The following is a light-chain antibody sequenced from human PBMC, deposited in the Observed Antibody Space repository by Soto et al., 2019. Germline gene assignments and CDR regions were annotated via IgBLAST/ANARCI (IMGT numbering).Light chain of an antibody. Sequence: QSVLTQPPSVSAAPGQKVTISCSGSSSNIGNNYVSWYQQLPGTAPKLLIYENNKRPSGIPDRFSGSKSGTSATLGITGLQTGDEADYYCGTWDDSLSAVFGGGTTLTVL. CDR2: ENN. CDR3: GTWDDSLSAV. CDR1: SSNIGNNY. J-gene: IGLJ2*01. V-gene: IGLV1-51*02.